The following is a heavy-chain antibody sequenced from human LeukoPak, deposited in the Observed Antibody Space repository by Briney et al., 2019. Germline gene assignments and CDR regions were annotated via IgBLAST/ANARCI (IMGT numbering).Heavy chain of an antibody. V-gene: IGHV3-30*18. CDR2: ISHDGSNT. CDR1: GFTFSRSA. Sequence: GRSLRLSCAASGFTFSRSAVHWVRQAPGKGLEWVAVISHDGSNTDYTGSVKGRFTISRDNSKNTLYLQMNSLRAEDTAVYYCAKEMKPWMHFDYWGQGTLVTVSS. J-gene: IGHJ4*02. D-gene: IGHD5-12*01. CDR3: AKEMKPWMHFDY.